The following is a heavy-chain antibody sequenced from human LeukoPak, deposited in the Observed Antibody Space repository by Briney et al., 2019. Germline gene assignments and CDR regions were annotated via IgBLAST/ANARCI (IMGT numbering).Heavy chain of an antibody. D-gene: IGHD2-2*01. J-gene: IGHJ4*02. CDR2: ISGSGGIT. CDR1: GFTFSNYA. V-gene: IGHV3-23*01. CDR3: ARAYCSSISCPSDY. Sequence: GSLRLSCAASGFTFSNYAMSWVRQAPGKGLEWVSVISGSGGITYYADSVKGRITISRDNSKNTLYVQMNSLRADDTAVYYCARAYCSSISCPSDYWGQGTLVTVSS.